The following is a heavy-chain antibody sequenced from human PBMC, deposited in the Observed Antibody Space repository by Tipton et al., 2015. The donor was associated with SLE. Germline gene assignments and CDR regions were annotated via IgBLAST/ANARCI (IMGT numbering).Heavy chain of an antibody. J-gene: IGHJ4*02. CDR1: GGSISSYY. Sequence: TLSLTCTVSGGSISSYYWSWIRQPPGKGLEWIGYIYYSGSTNYNPSLKSRVTISVDTSKNQFSLKLSSVTAADTAVYYCARGPRSGYHDYWGQGTLVIVSS. CDR2: IYYSGST. CDR3: ARGPRSGYHDY. V-gene: IGHV4-59*08. D-gene: IGHD3-3*01.